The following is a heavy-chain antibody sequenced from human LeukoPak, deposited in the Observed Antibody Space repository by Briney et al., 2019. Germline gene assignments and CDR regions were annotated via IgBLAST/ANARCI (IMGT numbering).Heavy chain of an antibody. V-gene: IGHV1-18*01. CDR1: GYTFTSYG. Sequence: ASVKVSCKASGYTFTSYGISWVRRAPGQGLEWMGWISAYTGNTNYAQKLQGRVTMTTDTSTSTTCMELRSLRSDDTAVYYCARDQWELLGLYYYYYMDVWGKGTTVTISS. D-gene: IGHD1-26*01. CDR3: ARDQWELLGLYYYYYMDV. J-gene: IGHJ6*03. CDR2: ISAYTGNT.